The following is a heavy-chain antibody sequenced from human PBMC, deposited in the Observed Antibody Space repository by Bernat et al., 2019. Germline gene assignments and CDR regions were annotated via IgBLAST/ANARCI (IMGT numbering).Heavy chain of an antibody. J-gene: IGHJ4*02. CDR3: ARCGRDYGGKNGECVY. CDR1: GGSISSSSYY. Sequence: QLQLQESGPGLVKPSETLSLTCTVSGGSISSSSYYWGWIRQPPGKGLEWIGSIYYSGSTYYNPSLKSRVTISVDTSKNQFSLKLSSVTAADTAVYYCARCGRDYGGKNGECVYWGQGTLVTVSS. V-gene: IGHV4-39*01. D-gene: IGHD4-23*01. CDR2: IYYSGST.